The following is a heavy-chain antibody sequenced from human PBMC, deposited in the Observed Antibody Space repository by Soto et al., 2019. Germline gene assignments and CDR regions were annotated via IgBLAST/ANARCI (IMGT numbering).Heavy chain of an antibody. CDR3: ARDSYGSIDY. Sequence: KTSETLSLTCAVSGGSISSGGYSWSWIRQPPGKGLEWIGYIYHSGSTYYNPSLKSRVTISVDRSKNQFSLKLSSVTAADTAVYYCARDSYGSIDYWGQGPLVTVSS. V-gene: IGHV4-30-2*01. J-gene: IGHJ4*02. CDR1: GGSISSGGYS. D-gene: IGHD5-18*01. CDR2: IYHSGST.